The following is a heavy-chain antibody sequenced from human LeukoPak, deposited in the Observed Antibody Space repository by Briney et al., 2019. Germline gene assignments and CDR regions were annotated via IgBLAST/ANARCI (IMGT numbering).Heavy chain of an antibody. V-gene: IGHV1-2*02. D-gene: IGHD2-21*02. CDR3: VREGNELLSKNFDY. J-gene: IGHJ4*02. CDR2: INPHSGGT. Sequence: ASVKVSCTASGFTFTGYYIHWVRQAPGQGLEWMGYINPHSGGTNSPQKFQGRVTMTTDTSISAAYMELSSLISDDTAMYYCVREGNELLSKNFDYWDQGTLVTVSS. CDR1: GFTFTGYY.